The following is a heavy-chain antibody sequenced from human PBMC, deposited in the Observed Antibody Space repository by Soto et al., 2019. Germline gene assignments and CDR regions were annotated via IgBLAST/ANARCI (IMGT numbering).Heavy chain of an antibody. Sequence: EVQLLESGGGLVQPGGSLRLSCAASGFTFSSYAMSWVRQAPGKGLEWVSAISGSGGSTYYADSVKGRFTISRDNSKNTLYLQMNSLRAEDXAXXXXXXXXWXPESYFDYWGQGTLVTXSS. V-gene: IGHV3-23*01. CDR2: ISGSGGST. CDR1: GFTFSSYA. CDR3: XXXXWXPESYFDY. J-gene: IGHJ4*02.